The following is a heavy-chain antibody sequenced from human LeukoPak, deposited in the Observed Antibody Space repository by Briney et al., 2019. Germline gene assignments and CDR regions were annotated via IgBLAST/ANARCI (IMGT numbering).Heavy chain of an antibody. CDR2: ISYDGSNK. V-gene: IGHV3-30-3*01. CDR1: GFTFSSYA. J-gene: IGHJ6*03. CDR3: ARDGEYSSSSTSYYYYMDV. D-gene: IGHD6-6*01. Sequence: PGRSLRLSCAASGFTFSSYAMHWVRQAPGKGLEWVAVISYDGSNKYYADSVKGRFTISRDNSKNTLYLQMNSLRAEDTAVYYCARDGEYSSSSTSYYYYMDVWGKGTTVTVSS.